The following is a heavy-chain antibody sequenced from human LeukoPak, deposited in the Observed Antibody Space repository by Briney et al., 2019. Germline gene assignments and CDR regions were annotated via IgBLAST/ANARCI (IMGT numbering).Heavy chain of an antibody. Sequence: GVPLRLSCVASGFTLSDHYMDWVRQAPGKGLEWIGRSRNRANSYTTEYAVSVKGSFSILRDDSENSVSLHMSSLRTEDTAVYYCSRAVTDESGYHYYDYWGQGTPVTVSS. CDR3: SRAVTDESGYHYYDY. J-gene: IGHJ4*02. V-gene: IGHV3-72*01. CDR2: SRNRANSYTT. D-gene: IGHD3-22*01. CDR1: GFTLSDHY.